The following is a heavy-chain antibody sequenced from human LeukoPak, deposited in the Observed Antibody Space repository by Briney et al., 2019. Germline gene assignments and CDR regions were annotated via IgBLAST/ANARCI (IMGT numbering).Heavy chain of an antibody. J-gene: IGHJ4*02. Sequence: PGGSLRLSCAASGFTFSSYEMNWVRQAPGKGLEWVSYISSSGSTIYYADSVKGRFTISRDNAKNSLYLQLNSLRAEDTAVYYCVVEASFDYWGQGTLVTVSS. CDR1: GFTFSSYE. CDR2: ISSSGSTI. V-gene: IGHV3-48*03. CDR3: VVEASFDY.